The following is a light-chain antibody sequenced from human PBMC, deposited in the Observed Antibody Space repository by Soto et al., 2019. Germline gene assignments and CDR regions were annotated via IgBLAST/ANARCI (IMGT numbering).Light chain of an antibody. V-gene: IGKV3-11*01. J-gene: IGKJ4*01. CDR3: QQRPNWPLT. Sequence: EIVLTQSPATLSLSPGEGATLSCRASQSISSHLAWYQQKPGQAPRLLMYDASNRATGIPARFSGSGSGTDFTLPISSLAPEDFEVYYCQQRPNWPLTFGGGTKVEIK. CDR1: QSISSH. CDR2: DAS.